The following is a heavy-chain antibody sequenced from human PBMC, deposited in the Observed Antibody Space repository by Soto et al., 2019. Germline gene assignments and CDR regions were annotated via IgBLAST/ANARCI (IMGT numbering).Heavy chain of an antibody. D-gene: IGHD6-19*01. CDR3: ARDPGSPQWLAKYYFDY. CDR2: INPSGGST. CDR1: GYTFTSYH. V-gene: IGHV1-46*01. Sequence: GASVKVCCKASGYTFTSYHMHWVRQAPGQGLEWMGIINPSGGSTSYAQNFQGRVTMTRDTSTSTVYMELSSLRSEDTAVYYCARDPGSPQWLAKYYFDYWGQGTLVTVSS. J-gene: IGHJ4*02.